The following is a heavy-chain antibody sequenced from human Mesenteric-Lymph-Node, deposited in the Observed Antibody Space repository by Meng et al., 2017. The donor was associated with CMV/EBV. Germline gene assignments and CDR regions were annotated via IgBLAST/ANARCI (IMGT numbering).Heavy chain of an antibody. J-gene: IGHJ5*02. CDR1: GGSFSSSSYY. V-gene: IGHV4-39*01. CDR2: IYYSGST. CDR3: ARPHYYSAGGSPWFDP. D-gene: IGHD3-10*01. Sequence: QLQLQESGPGLVKPSETLSLTCTVSGGSFSSSSYYWGWIRQPPGKGLEWIGSIYYSGSTYYNPSLKSRVTISVDTSKNQFSLKLSSVTAADTAVYYCARPHYYSAGGSPWFDPWGQGTLVTVSS.